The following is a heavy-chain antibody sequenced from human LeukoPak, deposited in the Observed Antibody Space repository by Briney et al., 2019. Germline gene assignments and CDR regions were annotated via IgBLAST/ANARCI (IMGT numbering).Heavy chain of an antibody. CDR2: IIPIFGTA. Sequence: SVKVSCKASGGTFSSYAISWVRQAPGQGVEWMGGIIPIFGTANYAQKFQGRVTITTDESMSTAYMELSSLRSEDTAVYYCARDSVNLGIAAAGNDYWGQGTLVTVSS. CDR3: ARDSVNLGIAAAGNDY. J-gene: IGHJ4*02. CDR1: GGTFSSYA. D-gene: IGHD6-13*01. V-gene: IGHV1-69*05.